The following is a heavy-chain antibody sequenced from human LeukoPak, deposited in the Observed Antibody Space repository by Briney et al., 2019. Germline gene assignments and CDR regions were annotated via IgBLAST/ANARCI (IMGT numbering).Heavy chain of an antibody. Sequence: GGSLRLSCAASGFTFSSYAMSWVRQAPGEGLQWVSAISGGGGGTSYADSVKGRFTISRDNSKNTLSLQMNGLRAEDTAIYYCARVGTYTCGSPVDHWGQGTLVTVSS. V-gene: IGHV3-23*01. CDR1: GFTFSSYA. CDR3: ARVGTYTCGSPVDH. D-gene: IGHD5-18*01. CDR2: ISGGGGGT. J-gene: IGHJ4*02.